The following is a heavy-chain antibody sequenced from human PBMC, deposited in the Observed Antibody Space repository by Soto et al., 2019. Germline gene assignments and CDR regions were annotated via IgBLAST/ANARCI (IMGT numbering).Heavy chain of an antibody. CDR2: ISSSSSTI. V-gene: IGHV3-48*02. D-gene: IGHD6-19*01. J-gene: IGHJ4*02. CDR1: GFTFSSYS. Sequence: EVQLVESGGGLVQPGGSLRLSCAASGFTFSSYSMNWVRQAPGKGLEWVSYISSSSSTIYYADSVKGRFTISRDNAKNSLYLQMNSLRDEDTAVYYCAGARGGRSYGSGWDDYWGQGTLVTVSS. CDR3: AGARGGRSYGSGWDDY.